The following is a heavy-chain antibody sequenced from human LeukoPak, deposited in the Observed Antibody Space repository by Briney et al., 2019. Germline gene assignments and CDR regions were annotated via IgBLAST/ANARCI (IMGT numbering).Heavy chain of an antibody. Sequence: PSETPSLTCAVSGYSISSGYYWGWIRQPPGKGLEWIGSIYHSGSTYYNPSLKSRVTISVDTSKNQFSLKLSSVTAADTAVYYCARGPVVPLDYWGQGTLVTVSS. CDR2: IYHSGST. CDR3: ARGPVVPLDY. D-gene: IGHD2-15*01. J-gene: IGHJ4*02. V-gene: IGHV4-38-2*01. CDR1: GYSISSGYY.